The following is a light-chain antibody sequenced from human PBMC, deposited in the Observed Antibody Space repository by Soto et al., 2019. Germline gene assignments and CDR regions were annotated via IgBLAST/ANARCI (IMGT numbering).Light chain of an antibody. V-gene: IGKV4-1*01. J-gene: IGKJ1*01. CDR1: QRVFFDSNKKNY. Sequence: DIVMTQSPDSLSVSLGERATISCKSIQRVFFDSNKKNYLALYQQKPGPPPKLLIYLASAREVVVPDRFSGSGSGTDFTLTISSLQAEDVAVYFCQQYSASPPTFGQGTQVQIK. CDR3: QQYSASPPT. CDR2: LAS.